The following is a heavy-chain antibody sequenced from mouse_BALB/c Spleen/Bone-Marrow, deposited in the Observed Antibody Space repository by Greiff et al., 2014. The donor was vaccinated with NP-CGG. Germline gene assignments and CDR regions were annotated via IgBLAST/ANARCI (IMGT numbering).Heavy chain of an antibody. J-gene: IGHJ3*01. V-gene: IGHV1-14*01. CDR1: GYTFTSYV. CDR2: INPYNDGT. CDR3: APGDFAY. Sequence: EVKLMESGPELVKPGASVKMSCKASGYTFTSYVMHWVKQKPGQGLEWIGYINPYNDGTKYNEKFKGKATLTPDKSSSTAYMELSSLTSEDSAVYYCAPGDFAYWGQGTLVTVSA.